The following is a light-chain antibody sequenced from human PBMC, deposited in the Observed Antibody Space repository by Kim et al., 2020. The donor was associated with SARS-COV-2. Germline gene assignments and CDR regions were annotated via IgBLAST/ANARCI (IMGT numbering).Light chain of an antibody. V-gene: IGKV1-33*01. CDR1: HNINNY. CDR3: QQFGGLPLT. Sequence: DIQMTQSPSSLSASVGDRVTITCRASHNINNYLNWYQQKPGKAPNLLISHASTLQTGVPPRFSGSGSRTDFTLTISNLQAEDIATYYCQQFGGLPLTFGGGTKVDIK. CDR2: HAS. J-gene: IGKJ4*01.